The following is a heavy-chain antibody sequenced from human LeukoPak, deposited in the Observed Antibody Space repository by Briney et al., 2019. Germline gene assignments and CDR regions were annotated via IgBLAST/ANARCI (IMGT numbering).Heavy chain of an antibody. CDR3: ARRGSIAVAGYYYYMDV. V-gene: IGHV4-39*07. D-gene: IGHD6-19*01. Sequence: PSETLSLTCTVSGGSISSSSYYWGWIRQPPGTGLEWVGSIYYSGSTYYNPSLKSRVTISVDTSKNQFSLKLSSVTAADTAVYYCARRGSIAVAGYYYYMDVWGKGTTVTISS. J-gene: IGHJ6*03. CDR1: GGSISSSSYY. CDR2: IYYSGST.